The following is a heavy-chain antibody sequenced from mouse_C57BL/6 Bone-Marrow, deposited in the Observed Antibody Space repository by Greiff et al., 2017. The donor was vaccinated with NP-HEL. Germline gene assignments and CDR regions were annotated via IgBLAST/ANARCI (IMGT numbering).Heavy chain of an antibody. J-gene: IGHJ2*01. CDR2: IYPGSGNT. CDR3: ARRGY. V-gene: IGHV1-76*01. Sequence: VQLQESGAELVRPGASVKLSCKASGYTFTDYYINWVKQRPGQGLEWIARIYPGSGNTYYNEKFKGKATLTAEKSSSTAYMQLSSLTSEDSAVYFCARRGYWGQGTTLTVSS. CDR1: GYTFTDYY.